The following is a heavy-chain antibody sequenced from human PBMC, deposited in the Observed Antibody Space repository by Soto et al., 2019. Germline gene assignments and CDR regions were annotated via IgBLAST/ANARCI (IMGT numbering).Heavy chain of an antibody. D-gene: IGHD3-16*01. CDR3: AKDMITFGGINYYYMDV. V-gene: IGHV3-9*01. CDR1: GFTLEDYA. CDR2: ISWNSGSI. Sequence: GGSLRLSCAASGFTLEDYAMHWVRQAPGKGLEWVSGISWNSGSIGYADSVKGRFTISRDNAKYSLYLQMNSLRAEDTALYYCAKDMITFGGINYYYMDVWGKGTTVTVSS. J-gene: IGHJ6*03.